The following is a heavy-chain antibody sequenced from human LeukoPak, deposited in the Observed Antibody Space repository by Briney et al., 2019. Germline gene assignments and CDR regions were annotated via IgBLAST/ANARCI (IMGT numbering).Heavy chain of an antibody. V-gene: IGHV3-7*01. Sequence: GGSLRLSCAASGFTFSSYWMTWVRQAPGKGLEWVANIKQDGSETYFVDSVKGRFTISRDNAKNGLYLQMNSLRAEDTAVYYCARDRFGTAGADYWGQGILVTVSS. J-gene: IGHJ4*02. CDR2: IKQDGSET. D-gene: IGHD1-1*01. CDR1: GFTFSSYW. CDR3: ARDRFGTAGADY.